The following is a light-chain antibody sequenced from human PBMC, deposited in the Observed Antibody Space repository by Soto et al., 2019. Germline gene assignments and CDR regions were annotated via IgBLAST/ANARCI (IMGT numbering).Light chain of an antibody. J-gene: IGLJ2*01. CDR2: SNN. Sequence: QSVLTQPPSASGTPGQRVTISCSGGSSNIGSNTVNWYQQHPGTAPKLLIYSNNQRPSGVPDRYSGSKSGTSTSLAISGLQSEAEADYYCAAWDGSRNGVVFGGGTKLTVL. CDR3: AAWDGSRNGVV. CDR1: SSNIGSNT. V-gene: IGLV1-44*01.